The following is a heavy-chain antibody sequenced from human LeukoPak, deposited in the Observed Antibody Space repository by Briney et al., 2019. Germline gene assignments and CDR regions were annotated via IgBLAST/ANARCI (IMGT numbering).Heavy chain of an antibody. J-gene: IGHJ4*02. CDR1: GXTVSSNY. CDR3: ARDLPQIEY. V-gene: IGHV3-20*04. Sequence: PGGSLRLSCAASGXTVSSNYMSWVRQAPGKGLEWVSGINWNGGDTGYADSVKGRFTISRDNATNSLYLQMNSLRAEDTALYYCARDLPQIEYWGQGTLVTVSS. CDR2: INWNGGDT. D-gene: IGHD3-22*01.